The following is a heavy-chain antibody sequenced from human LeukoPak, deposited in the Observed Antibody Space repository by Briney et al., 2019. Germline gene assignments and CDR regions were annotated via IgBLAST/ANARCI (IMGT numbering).Heavy chain of an antibody. CDR1: GFSLSTSGVG. Sequence: SGPTLVNPTQTLTLTCTFSGFSLSTSGVGVGWIRQPPGKGLEWIGEVSHGGSTTYNPSLESRVALSVDTSKMQVSLKLSSLTAADTAVYFCARSLLWPTGTFDIWGQGTMVAVSS. J-gene: IGHJ3*02. CDR3: ARSLLWPTGTFDI. D-gene: IGHD2-8*02. V-gene: IGHV4-39*01. CDR2: VSHGGST.